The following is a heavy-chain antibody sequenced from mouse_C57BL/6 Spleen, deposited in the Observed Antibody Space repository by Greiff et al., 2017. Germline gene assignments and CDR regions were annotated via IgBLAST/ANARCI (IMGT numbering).Heavy chain of an antibody. J-gene: IGHJ4*01. CDR2: IWTGGGT. V-gene: IGHV2-9-1*01. Sequence: QVQLKESGPGLVAPSQSLSITCTVSGFSLTSYAISWVRQPPGKGLEWLGVIWTGGGTNYNSALKSRLSISTDNSKSQVFLKMNSLQTDDTARYYCARNLYSNYDYAMDYWGQGTSGTVSS. D-gene: IGHD2-5*01. CDR3: ARNLYSNYDYAMDY. CDR1: GFSLTSYA.